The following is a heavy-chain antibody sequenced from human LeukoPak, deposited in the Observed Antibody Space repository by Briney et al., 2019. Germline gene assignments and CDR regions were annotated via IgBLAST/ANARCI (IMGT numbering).Heavy chain of an antibody. J-gene: IGHJ5*02. Sequence: PSGTLCLTCAVSGGSISSGGYSWSWIRQPPGKGLEWIGYIYHSGSTYYNPSLKSRVTISVDRSKNQFSLKLSSVTAADTAVYYCARAKYYDILTGRNDNWFDPWGQGTLVTVSS. D-gene: IGHD3-9*01. CDR2: IYHSGST. V-gene: IGHV4-30-2*01. CDR1: GGSISSGGYS. CDR3: ARAKYYDILTGRNDNWFDP.